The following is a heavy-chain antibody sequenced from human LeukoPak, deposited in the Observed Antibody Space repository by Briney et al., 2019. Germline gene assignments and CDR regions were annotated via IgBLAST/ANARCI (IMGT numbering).Heavy chain of an antibody. CDR2: ISSNGGST. D-gene: IGHD1-26*01. CDR1: GFTFSSYA. CDR3: AREVSGGSYFGPLNR. V-gene: IGHV3-64*01. J-gene: IGHJ5*02. Sequence: GGSLRLSCAASGFTFSSYAMHWVRQAPGKGLEYVSAISSNGGSTYYANSVKGRFTISRDNSKNTLYLQMGSLRAEDMAVYHCAREVSGGSYFGPLNRWGQGTLVTVSS.